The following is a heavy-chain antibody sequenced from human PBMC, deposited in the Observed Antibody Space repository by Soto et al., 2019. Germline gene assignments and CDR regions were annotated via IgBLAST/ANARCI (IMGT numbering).Heavy chain of an antibody. J-gene: IGHJ6*02. Sequence: GGSLRLSCSVTGFTLRNYSMNWVRKAPGKGLEWVSYIDGIGTTIYYADSVKGRFAIFRDNAKNSVYLQMSSLRDEDTAVYFCARDQLLATVGTNSYYGLDVWGQGTTVTVSS. CDR3: ARDQLLATVGTNSYYGLDV. D-gene: IGHD6-13*01. V-gene: IGHV3-48*02. CDR2: IDGIGTTI. CDR1: GFTLRNYS.